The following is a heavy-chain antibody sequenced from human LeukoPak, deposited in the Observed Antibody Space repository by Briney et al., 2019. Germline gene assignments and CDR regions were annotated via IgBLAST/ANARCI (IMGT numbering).Heavy chain of an antibody. V-gene: IGHV4-59*01. CDR1: GGTIRGYY. Sequence: SETLSLTCSVFGGTIRGYYWSWIRQPPGKGLEWIGYVYENGSPNYNPSLRSRVTISADLSKNQLSLRVASVSATDTAVYYCARDSRLGPRAGDFDIWGRGSMVTVSS. CDR2: VYENGSP. J-gene: IGHJ3*02. D-gene: IGHD1-26*01. CDR3: ARDSRLGPRAGDFDI.